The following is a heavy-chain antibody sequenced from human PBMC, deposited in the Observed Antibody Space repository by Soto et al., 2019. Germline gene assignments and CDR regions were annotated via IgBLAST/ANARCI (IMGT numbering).Heavy chain of an antibody. D-gene: IGHD1-1*01. CDR3: ARVRQGCSANNCYFDP. V-gene: IGHV4-4*02. Sequence: QVHLQESGPGLVAPSGTLSLTCTLSGGSVRAPDWWNWVRQSPDTGLAWIAEVHISGHSNYNPSLRSRVSVSIDSPKNQFYLNLNSVTAADTAMYYCARVRQGCSANNCYFDPWGQGTQVTISS. CDR1: GGSVRAPDW. CDR2: VHISGHS. J-gene: IGHJ5*01.